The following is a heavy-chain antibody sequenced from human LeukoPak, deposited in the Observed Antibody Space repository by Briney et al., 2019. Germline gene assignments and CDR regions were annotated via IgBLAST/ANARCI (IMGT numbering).Heavy chain of an antibody. CDR2: IYYSGST. CDR1: GGSISSYY. Sequence: SETLSLTCTVSGGSISSYYWSWIRQPAGKGLEWIGSIYYSGSTYYNPSLKSRVTISVDTSKNQFSLKLSSVTAADTAVYYCARLCRYYFDYWGQGTLVTVSS. V-gene: IGHV4-59*05. J-gene: IGHJ4*02. CDR3: ARLCRYYFDY. D-gene: IGHD2-15*01.